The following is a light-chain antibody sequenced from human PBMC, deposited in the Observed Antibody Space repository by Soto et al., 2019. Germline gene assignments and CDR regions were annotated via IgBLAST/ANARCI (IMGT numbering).Light chain of an antibody. CDR3: HQYNNWPRT. CDR2: GAS. V-gene: IGKV3-15*01. J-gene: IGKJ1*01. CDR1: QSVSSN. Sequence: EIVKTQSPATLSVSPGERATLSCRASQSVSSNLAWYQQKPGQAPRLLIYGASTRATGIPARFSGSGSGTEFTLTISSLQSEDFAVYYCHQYNNWPRTFGQGTKVEIK.